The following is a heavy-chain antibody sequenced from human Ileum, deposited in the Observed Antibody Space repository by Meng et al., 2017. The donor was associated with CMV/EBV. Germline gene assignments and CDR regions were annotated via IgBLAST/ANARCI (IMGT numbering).Heavy chain of an antibody. D-gene: IGHD6-13*01. Sequence: QLQPKELGPGLVKPSQTLPLSCTVSGASISSGDSYWSWIRQPPGKGLEWTGYIFFSGNTYYNPSLNNRVIISIDTPRNQFSLKVDSVTAADTAVYYCARFRIAALGNLFDPWGHGTLVTVSS. V-gene: IGHV4-30-4*08. CDR2: IFFSGNT. J-gene: IGHJ5*02. CDR3: ARFRIAALGNLFDP. CDR1: GASISSGDSY.